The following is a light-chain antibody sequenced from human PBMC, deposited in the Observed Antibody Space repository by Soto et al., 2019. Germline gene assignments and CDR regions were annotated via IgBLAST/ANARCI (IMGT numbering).Light chain of an antibody. CDR2: GAS. V-gene: IGKV3-20*01. J-gene: IGKJ1*01. Sequence: EVMLTQSPGTLSLSPGERATLSGRASQCVSSNYLAWYQQKSGQAPRLLIYGASNRATGISDRFSGSGSGTDFTLTIRRLEPEDFAVYYCQQYDSSPRTFGRGTKVEFK. CDR3: QQYDSSPRT. CDR1: QCVSSNY.